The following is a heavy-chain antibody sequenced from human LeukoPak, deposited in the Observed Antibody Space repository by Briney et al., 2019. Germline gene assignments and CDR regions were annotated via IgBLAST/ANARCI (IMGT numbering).Heavy chain of an antibody. CDR3: ARGSSCRTSCYRDFDC. Sequence: ASVKVSCKASGYTFTSYDINWVRQATGQGLEWMGWMNPNSGNTGYAQKFQGRVTMTRNTSISTAYMELSSLRSEDTAVYYCARGSSCRTSCYRDFDCWGQGTLVTVSS. V-gene: IGHV1-8*01. CDR1: GYTFTSYD. J-gene: IGHJ4*02. D-gene: IGHD2-2*02. CDR2: MNPNSGNT.